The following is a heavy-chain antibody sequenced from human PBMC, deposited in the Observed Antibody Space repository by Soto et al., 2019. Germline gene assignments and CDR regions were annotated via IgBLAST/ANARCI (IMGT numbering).Heavy chain of an antibody. Sequence: QVQLVESGGGVVQPGRSLRLSCAASGLTFSNYGMHWVRQAPGKGLEWGAVISYDGSSKYYADSVKGRFTISRDNSKNTLYLQMNSLRAEDTAVYYCAKVSRSQWLADAFDSWGQGNLVTVSS. D-gene: IGHD6-19*01. CDR1: GLTFSNYG. CDR2: ISYDGSSK. CDR3: AKVSRSQWLADAFDS. J-gene: IGHJ4*02. V-gene: IGHV3-30*18.